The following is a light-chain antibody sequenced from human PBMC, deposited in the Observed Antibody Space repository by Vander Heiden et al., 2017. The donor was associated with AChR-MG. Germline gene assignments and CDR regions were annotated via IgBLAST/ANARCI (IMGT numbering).Light chain of an antibody. Sequence: SSELTQDPAVSVALGQTVRITCQGDSLRSYYASWYQQKPGQAPVLVSYGKNNRPSGIPDRFSGSSSGNTAYLTITGAQAEDEADYDCNSRDSSGNHLVFGGGTQLTVL. CDR2: GKN. J-gene: IGLJ2*01. V-gene: IGLV3-19*01. CDR1: SLRSYY. CDR3: NSRDSSGNHLV.